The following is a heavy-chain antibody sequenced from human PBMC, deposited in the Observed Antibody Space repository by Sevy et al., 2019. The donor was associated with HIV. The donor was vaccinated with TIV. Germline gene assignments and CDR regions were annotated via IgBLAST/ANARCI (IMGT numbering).Heavy chain of an antibody. CDR3: ARDDTIFGVADYYYYGMDV. D-gene: IGHD3-3*01. CDR1: GFTFSSYS. J-gene: IGHJ6*02. Sequence: GGSLRLSCAASGFTFSSYSMNWVRQAPGKGLEWVSYISSSSSTIYYADSVKGRFTISRDNAKNSLYLQMNSLRAEDTAVYYCARDDTIFGVADYYYYGMDVWGQGTTVTVSS. CDR2: ISSSSSTI. V-gene: IGHV3-48*01.